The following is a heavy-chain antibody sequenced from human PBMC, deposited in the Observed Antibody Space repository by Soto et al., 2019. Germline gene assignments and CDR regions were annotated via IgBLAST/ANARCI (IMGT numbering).Heavy chain of an antibody. V-gene: IGHV3-30-3*01. CDR3: LGCDERYYYGMDV. J-gene: IGHJ6*02. D-gene: IGHD7-27*01. Sequence: QVQLVESGGGVVQPGRSLRLSCAASGFTFSSYAMHWVRQAPGKGLEWVAVISYDGSNKYYADSVKGRFNISRDNSKNTLYLQMNSLRAEDTAVYYCLGCDERYYYGMDVWGQGTTVTVSS. CDR1: GFTFSSYA. CDR2: ISYDGSNK.